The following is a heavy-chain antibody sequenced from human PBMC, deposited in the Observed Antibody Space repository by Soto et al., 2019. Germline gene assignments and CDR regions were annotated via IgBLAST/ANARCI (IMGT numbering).Heavy chain of an antibody. V-gene: IGHV4-34*01. CDR1: GGSFIGYY. CDR3: ARRSGSYFFYFDY. D-gene: IGHD1-26*01. J-gene: IGHJ4*02. Sequence: LSLTFAVYGGSFIGYYWSWIRQPPGKGLEWIGEINHSGSPNYNPSLKSRVTISVDTSKNQFSLKLSSVTAADTAVYYCARRSGSYFFYFDYWGQGTLVTVSS. CDR2: INHSGSP.